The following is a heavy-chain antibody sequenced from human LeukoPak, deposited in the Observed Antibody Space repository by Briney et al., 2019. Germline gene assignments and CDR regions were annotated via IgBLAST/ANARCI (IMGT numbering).Heavy chain of an antibody. Sequence: GASVKVSCKASGYTFTSYDINWVRQATGQGLEWMGWMNPNSGNTGYAQKFQGRVTMTRNTSISTAYMELSSLRSEDTAVYYCASAYYDILTGYFRHAFDIWGQGTMVTVSS. CDR1: GYTFTSYD. CDR3: ASAYYDILTGYFRHAFDI. J-gene: IGHJ3*02. CDR2: MNPNSGNT. V-gene: IGHV1-8*01. D-gene: IGHD3-9*01.